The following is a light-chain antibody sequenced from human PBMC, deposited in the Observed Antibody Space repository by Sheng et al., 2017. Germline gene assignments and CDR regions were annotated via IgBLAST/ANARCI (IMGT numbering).Light chain of an antibody. CDR2: GAF. J-gene: IGKJ5*01. CDR1: QSVNNN. CDR3: QQRNNWPPIT. V-gene: IGKV3-15*01. Sequence: EIVLTQSPNTLSVSSGERVTLSCRASQSVNNNLAWYQQKPGQAPRLLIYGAFTRATGIPARFSGGGSGTEFTLTISSLQSEDFAVYYCQQRNNWPPITFGQGTRLEIK.